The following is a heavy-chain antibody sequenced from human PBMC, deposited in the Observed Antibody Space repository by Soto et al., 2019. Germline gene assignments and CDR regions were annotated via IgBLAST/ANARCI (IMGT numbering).Heavy chain of an antibody. Sequence: GASVEVCCEVCGDRLTELSMRWVRQAPGKGLEWMGGFDPEDGETIYAQKFQGRVTMTEDTSTDTAYMELSSLRSEDTAVYYCATIYGGNSVLFDYWGQGTLVTVSS. CDR1: GDRLTELS. CDR2: FDPEDGET. V-gene: IGHV1-24*01. D-gene: IGHD2-21*02. J-gene: IGHJ4*02. CDR3: ATIYGGNSVLFDY.